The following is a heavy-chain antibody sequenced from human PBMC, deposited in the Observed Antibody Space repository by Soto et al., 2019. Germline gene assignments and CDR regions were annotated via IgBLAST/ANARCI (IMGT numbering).Heavy chain of an antibody. CDR2: ISGSGGTT. V-gene: IGHV3-23*01. CDR1: ESTFSTYA. CDR3: AKTANGWFSAFDI. Sequence: GGSLRLSCAASESTFSTYAMSWVRQAPGKGLEWVSAISGSGGTTYYADSVKGRFTISRDNSKNTLYLQMNSLRVEDTAVYYCAKTANGWFSAFDIWGRGTMVTVSS. D-gene: IGHD6-19*01. J-gene: IGHJ3*02.